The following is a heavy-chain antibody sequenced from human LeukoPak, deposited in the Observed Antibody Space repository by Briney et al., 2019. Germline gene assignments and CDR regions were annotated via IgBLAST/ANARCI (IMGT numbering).Heavy chain of an antibody. V-gene: IGHV3-21*04. D-gene: IGHD1-1*01. CDR1: GFTFSSYS. CDR3: AREDLGGTWFDY. Sequence: GGYLRLSCAASGFTFSSYSMNWVRQAPGKGLEWVSSISSSSSYIYYADSVKGRFTISRDNAKNSLYLQMNSLRSEDTAVYYCAREDLGGTWFDYWGQGTLVTVSS. CDR2: ISSSSSYI. J-gene: IGHJ4*02.